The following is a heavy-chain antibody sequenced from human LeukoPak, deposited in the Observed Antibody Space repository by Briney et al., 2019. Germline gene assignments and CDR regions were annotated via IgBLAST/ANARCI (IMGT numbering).Heavy chain of an antibody. D-gene: IGHD5-18*01. CDR2: ISYDGSNK. CDR1: GFTFSSYA. J-gene: IGHJ4*02. CDR3: AREGVIEDTAIVTYSFDY. V-gene: IGHV3-30-3*01. Sequence: PGGSLRLSCAATGFTFSSYAMHGVRQAPGKGLEWVAVISYDGSNKYYADSVKGRFTISRDNSKNTLYLQMNSLRAEDTAVYYCAREGVIEDTAIVTYSFDYWGQGTLVTVSS.